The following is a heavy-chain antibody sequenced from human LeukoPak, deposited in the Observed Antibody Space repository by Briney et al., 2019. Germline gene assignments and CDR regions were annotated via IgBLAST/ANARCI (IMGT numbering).Heavy chain of an antibody. CDR2: ISYDGSNK. J-gene: IGHJ4*02. Sequence: GGSLRLSCAASGFTFSSYAIHWVRQAPGKGLEWVAVISYDGSNKYYADSVKGRFTISRDNSKNTLYLQMNSLRAEDTAVYYCAREVARGYRSMYYFDYWGQGTLVTVSS. CDR1: GFTFSSYA. D-gene: IGHD3-22*01. V-gene: IGHV3-30-3*01. CDR3: AREVARGYRSMYYFDY.